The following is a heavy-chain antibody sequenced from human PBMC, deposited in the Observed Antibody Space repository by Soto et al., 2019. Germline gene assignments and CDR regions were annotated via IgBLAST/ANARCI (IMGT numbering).Heavy chain of an antibody. CDR1: GFSLSNARMG. Sequence: GSGPALVNPTETLTLTCTVSGFSLSNARMGVSWIRQPPGKALEWLAHIFSNDEKSYSTSLKSRLTISKDTSKSQVVLTMTNMDPVDTATYYCARIREGNCGYYDFCEWFAPWGQGTLVTVSS. D-gene: IGHD3-3*01. CDR3: ARIREGNCGYYDFCEWFAP. J-gene: IGHJ5*02. V-gene: IGHV2-26*01. CDR2: IFSNDEK.